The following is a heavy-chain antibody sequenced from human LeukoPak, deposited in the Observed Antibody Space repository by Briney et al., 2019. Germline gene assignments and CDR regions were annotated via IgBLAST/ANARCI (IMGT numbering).Heavy chain of an antibody. Sequence: SETLSLTCTVSGGSISNYYWSWIRQPPGKGLEWIGYIYYSGSTNYNPSLKSRVTISVDTSKKQFPLKLSSVTAADTAVYYCAKSYDSSGYYNYWGQGTLVTVSS. J-gene: IGHJ4*02. CDR1: GGSISNYY. CDR2: IYYSGST. V-gene: IGHV4-59*01. D-gene: IGHD3-22*01. CDR3: AKSYDSSGYYNY.